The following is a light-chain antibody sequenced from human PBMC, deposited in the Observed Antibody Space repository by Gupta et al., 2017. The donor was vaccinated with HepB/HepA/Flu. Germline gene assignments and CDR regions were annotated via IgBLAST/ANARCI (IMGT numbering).Light chain of an antibody. CDR3: QVWDSDSDNVV. J-gene: IGLJ3*02. V-gene: IGLV3-21*02. Sequence: SYVLTQTPSVSVAPGQTALITCEGDNIGMKSVHWYQQKPGQAPVLVVYDDYDRPSGIPERLSGSHTGSAATLTINRVEAGDEADYYCQVWDSDSDNVVLGGGTKLTVL. CDR2: DDY. CDR1: NIGMKS.